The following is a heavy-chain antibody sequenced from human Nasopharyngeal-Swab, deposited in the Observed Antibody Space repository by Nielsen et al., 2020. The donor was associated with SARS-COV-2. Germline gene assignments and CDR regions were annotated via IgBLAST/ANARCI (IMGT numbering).Heavy chain of an antibody. CDR1: GFTFRSYT. V-gene: IGHV3-21*01. CDR2: ISSSGDYI. Sequence: GGSLRLSCAASGFTFRSYTMNWVRQAPGKGLEWVSAISSSGDYIYYAASVKGRFTISRDNAKNSLYLQMNSLRAEDTAVYYCARDTPAMFAYWGQGTLVTVSS. J-gene: IGHJ4*02. CDR3: ARDTPAMFAY.